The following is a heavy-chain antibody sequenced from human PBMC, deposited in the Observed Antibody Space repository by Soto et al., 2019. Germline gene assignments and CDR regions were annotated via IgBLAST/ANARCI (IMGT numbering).Heavy chain of an antibody. CDR2: ISGSGGST. V-gene: IGHV3-23*01. D-gene: IGHD3-3*01. J-gene: IGHJ4*02. CDR1: GFTFSSYA. CDR3: AKASRDLHYDFWSGYFNY. Sequence: EVQLLESGGGLVQPGGSLRLSCAASGFTFSSYAMSWVRQAPGKGLEWVSAISGSGGSTYYADSVKGRFTISRDNSNNTRYLQMNSLRAEDTAVYYCAKASRDLHYDFWSGYFNYWGQGTLVTVSS.